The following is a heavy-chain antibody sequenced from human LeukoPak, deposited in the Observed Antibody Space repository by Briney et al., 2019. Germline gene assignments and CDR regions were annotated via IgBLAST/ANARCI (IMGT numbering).Heavy chain of an antibody. CDR2: ISYDGSNK. Sequence: GGSLRLSCAASGFTFSSYAMHWVRQAPGKGLEWVAVISYDGSNKYYADSVKGRFTISRDNSKNTLYLQMNSLRAEDTAVYYCAREGEYCSSTSCYPQAFDIWGQGTMVTVSS. CDR1: GFTFSSYA. J-gene: IGHJ3*02. CDR3: AREGEYCSSTSCYPQAFDI. V-gene: IGHV3-30-3*01. D-gene: IGHD2-2*01.